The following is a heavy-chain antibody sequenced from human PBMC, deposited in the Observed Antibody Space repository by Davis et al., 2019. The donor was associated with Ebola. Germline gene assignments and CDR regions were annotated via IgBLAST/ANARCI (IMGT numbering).Heavy chain of an antibody. CDR1: GYTFNLYG. D-gene: IGHD6-19*01. CDR3: ARVSFIAVVVIDY. V-gene: IGHV1-18*01. CDR2: ISAYNGNT. Sequence: ASVKVSCKASGYTFNLYGISWVRQAPGQGLEWMGWISAYNGNTNYAQKFQGRVAMTTDTSTSTAYMELRSLRSDDTAVYYCARVSFIAVVVIDYWGQGTLVTVSS. J-gene: IGHJ4*02.